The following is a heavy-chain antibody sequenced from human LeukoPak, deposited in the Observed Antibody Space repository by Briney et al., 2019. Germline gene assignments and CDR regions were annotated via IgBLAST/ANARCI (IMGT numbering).Heavy chain of an antibody. CDR3: ARESYSSSYLFDY. J-gene: IGHJ4*02. D-gene: IGHD6-6*01. V-gene: IGHV4-4*07. Sequence: SETLSLTCTVSGGCISNYYWSWIRQPAGKGLEWIGRIYTSGSTNYNPSLKSRVTMSVDTSKNQFSLQLSSVTAADTAVYYCARESYSSSYLFDYWGQGTLVTVSS. CDR2: IYTSGST. CDR1: GGCISNYY.